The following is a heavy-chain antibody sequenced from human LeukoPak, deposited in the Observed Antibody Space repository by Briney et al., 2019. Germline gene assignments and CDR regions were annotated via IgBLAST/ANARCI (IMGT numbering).Heavy chain of an antibody. CDR2: INPNSGGT. CDR1: GYTFTGYY. J-gene: IGHJ5*02. Sequence: ASLKVSCKASGYTFTGYYMHWVRQAPGQGLEWMGWINPNSGGTNYAQKFQGRVTMTRDTSISTAYMELSRLRSDDTAVYYCARDGGYYYDSSGYYEGFDPWGQGTLVTVSS. D-gene: IGHD3-22*01. V-gene: IGHV1-2*02. CDR3: ARDGGYYYDSSGYYEGFDP.